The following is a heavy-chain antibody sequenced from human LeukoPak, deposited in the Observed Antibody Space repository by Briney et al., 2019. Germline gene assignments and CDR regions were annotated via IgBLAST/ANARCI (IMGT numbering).Heavy chain of an antibody. V-gene: IGHV3-21*01. J-gene: IGHJ3*02. CDR2: ISGSGSYI. Sequence: GGSLRLSCAASGFTFSTYSMTWVRQAPGKGLEWVSSISGSGSYIYYADSVKGRFTISRDNAKNSLYLQMNSLRAEDTAVYYCARPPRYDFWSGYYTSDASDIWGQGTMVTVSS. D-gene: IGHD3-3*01. CDR3: ARPPRYDFWSGYYTSDASDI. CDR1: GFTFSTYS.